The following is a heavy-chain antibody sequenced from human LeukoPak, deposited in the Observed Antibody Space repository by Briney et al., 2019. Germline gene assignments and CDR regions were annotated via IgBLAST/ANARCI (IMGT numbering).Heavy chain of an antibody. CDR2: ISGSGGST. CDR1: GFTFSSYA. Sequence: GGSLRLSCAASGFTFSSYAMSWVRQAPGKGLEWVSAISGSGGSTYYADSVKRRFTISRDNSKNTLYLQMNSLRAEDTAVYYCAKDPDYYDRGVSDPWGQGTLVTVSS. CDR3: AKDPDYYDRGVSDP. V-gene: IGHV3-23*01. D-gene: IGHD3-22*01. J-gene: IGHJ5*01.